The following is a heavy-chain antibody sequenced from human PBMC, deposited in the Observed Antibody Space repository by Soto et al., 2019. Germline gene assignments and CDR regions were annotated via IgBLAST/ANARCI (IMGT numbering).Heavy chain of an antibody. J-gene: IGHJ2*01. CDR1: GYTFTSYA. CDR2: INAGNGNT. V-gene: IGHV1-3*05. D-gene: IGHD3-22*01. Sequence: QVQLVQSGAEEKKPGASVKVSCKASGYTFTSYAMHWVRQAPGQRLEWMGWINAGNGNTKYSQKFQGRVTITRDTSARTAYMELSSLRSEDTAVYYCARSPRYDSSSSSLPDYWYFDLWGRGTLVTVSS. CDR3: ARSPRYDSSSSSLPDYWYFDL.